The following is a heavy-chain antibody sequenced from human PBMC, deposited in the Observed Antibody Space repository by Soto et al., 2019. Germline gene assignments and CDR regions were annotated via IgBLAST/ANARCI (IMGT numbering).Heavy chain of an antibody. CDR3: ASNFGELSVHDFDI. Sequence: PSQTLSVTWTVAGGTSISTSGCCGCVRQPPGKGLEWIGEIYHSGSTNYNPSLKSRVTISVDKSKNQFSLQLSSVTAADTAVYYCASNFGELSVHDFDIWRNRPMVTVS. D-gene: IGHD3-10*01. CDR2: IYHSGST. J-gene: IGHJ3*02. CDR1: GGTSISTSGC. V-gene: IGHV4-39*07.